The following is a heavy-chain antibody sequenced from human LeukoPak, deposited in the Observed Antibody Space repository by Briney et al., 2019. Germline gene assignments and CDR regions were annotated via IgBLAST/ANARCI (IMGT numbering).Heavy chain of an antibody. J-gene: IGHJ2*01. CDR1: GYTFTGYY. CDR3: ARGRGTQSYWYFDL. V-gene: IGHV1-2*02. CDR2: INPNSGGT. Sequence: ASVKVSCKASGYTFTGYYMHWVRQAPGQGLEWMGWINPNSGGTNYAQKFQGRVTMTRDTSISTAYMELSRLRSDDTAVYYCARGRGTQSYWYFDLWGRGTLVTVSS.